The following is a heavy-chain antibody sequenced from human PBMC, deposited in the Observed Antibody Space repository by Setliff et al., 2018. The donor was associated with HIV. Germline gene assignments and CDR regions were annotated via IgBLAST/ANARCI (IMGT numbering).Heavy chain of an antibody. J-gene: IGHJ5*02. CDR3: ARGGASSKYLDP. D-gene: IGHD2-15*01. CDR1: GGSISSGSNY. V-gene: IGHV4-61*09. Sequence: SETLSLTCTVSGGSISSGSNYWSWIRQPAGKGLEWIGHIYTSGSTNYNPSLKSRVTISVDTSKNQFYLKLSSVTAADTAVYYCARGGASSKYLDPWGQGTLVTVSS. CDR2: IYTSGST.